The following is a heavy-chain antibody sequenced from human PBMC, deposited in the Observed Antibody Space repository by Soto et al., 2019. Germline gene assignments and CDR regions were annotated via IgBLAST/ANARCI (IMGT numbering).Heavy chain of an antibody. V-gene: IGHV1-18*01. J-gene: IGHJ4*02. CDR2: ISTYNGDT. CDR1: GYIFTNYE. Sequence: ASAKVSCKASGYIFTNYEITWVRQAPGQGLERMGWISTYNGDTNFAQKLQGRVTMTTDPSTGTGYMDLRSLTSDDTAMYYCARGTYADYWGQGTLVTVSS. D-gene: IGHD1-7*01. CDR3: ARGTYADY.